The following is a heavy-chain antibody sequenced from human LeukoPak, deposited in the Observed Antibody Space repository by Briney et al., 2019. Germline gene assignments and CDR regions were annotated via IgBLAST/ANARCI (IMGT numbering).Heavy chain of an antibody. D-gene: IGHD2-2*01. CDR1: GFTFSPYW. V-gene: IGHV3-7*01. J-gene: IGHJ4*02. CDR2: IDPDGSET. CDR3: GRWGREAAIDY. Sequence: QPGGALRLSCATSGFTFSPYWMDWVRQAPGKGLDWVGNIDPDGSETYYLASVKGRFTISRDNVKTSLYLLMNSLRAEDAAVYYCGRWGREAAIDYWGQGTLVTVTS.